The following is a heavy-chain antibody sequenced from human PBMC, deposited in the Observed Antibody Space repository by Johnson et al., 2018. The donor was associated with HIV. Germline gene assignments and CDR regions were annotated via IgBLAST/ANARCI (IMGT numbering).Heavy chain of an antibody. J-gene: IGHJ3*02. CDR3: ARRSWAFDAFDI. V-gene: IGHV3-30*02. CDR1: GFTFSSYG. D-gene: IGHD1-26*01. Sequence: QVQLVESGGGVVQPGGSLRLSCAASGFTFSSYGMHWVRQAPGKGLEWVAFIHYDGSNKYYADSVKGRFTISRDNSKNTLYLQMNSLRAEDTAVYYCARRSWAFDAFDIWGQGTMVTVSS. CDR2: IHYDGSNK.